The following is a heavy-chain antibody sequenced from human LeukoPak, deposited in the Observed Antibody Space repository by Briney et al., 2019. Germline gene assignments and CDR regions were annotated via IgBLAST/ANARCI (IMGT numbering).Heavy chain of an antibody. CDR2: VTGSGLNT. CDR3: AKNLRNCVD. Sequence: GGSLRLSCAASGFNFSNYAMTWVRQAPGKGLECVSAVTGSGLNTYYADSVKGRFTISRDNAKNTLYLEMNSLRTEDTATYYCAKNLRNCVDWGQGALVTVSS. V-gene: IGHV3-23*01. CDR1: GFNFSNYA. D-gene: IGHD1-14*01. J-gene: IGHJ4*02.